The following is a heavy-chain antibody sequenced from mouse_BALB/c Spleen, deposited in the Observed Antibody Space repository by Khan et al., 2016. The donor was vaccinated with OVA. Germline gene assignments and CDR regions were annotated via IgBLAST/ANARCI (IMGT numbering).Heavy chain of an antibody. J-gene: IGHJ3*01. CDR2: INSDGSYT. Sequence: EVKVVESGGDLVKPGGSLKLSCAASGFTFRNYGMSWVRQIPDKRLEWVATINSDGSYTYYPDSVKGRFTISRNNAKNTQYLEMSSLKSDDTAMYYCASHLTGSFAYWGQGTLVTVFA. CDR1: GFTFRNYG. D-gene: IGHD4-1*01. CDR3: ASHLTGSFAY. V-gene: IGHV5-6*01.